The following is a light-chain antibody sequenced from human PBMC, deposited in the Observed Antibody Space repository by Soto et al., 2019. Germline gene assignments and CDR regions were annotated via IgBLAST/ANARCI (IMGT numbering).Light chain of an antibody. J-gene: IGKJ4*01. Sequence: DVQMTQSPSSLSASVGDRVTITCQASHDIGTYLNWYQHKPGKAPKLLIFDTSHLATGVPARFSGSGSDTYFTFTITNPQAEDFAAYYCQQFDSVPLTFGGGTHVEI. V-gene: IGKV1-33*01. CDR1: HDIGTY. CDR3: QQFDSVPLT. CDR2: DTS.